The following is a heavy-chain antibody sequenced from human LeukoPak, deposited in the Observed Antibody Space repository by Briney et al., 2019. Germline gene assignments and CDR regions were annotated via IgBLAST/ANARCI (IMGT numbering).Heavy chain of an antibody. CDR2: IYSGGST. CDR1: GFTVSSNY. Sequence: GGSLRLSCAASGFTVSSNYMSWVRQAPGKGLEWVSVIYSGGSTYYADSVKGRFTISRDNSKNTLYLQMNSLRAADTAVYYCARGRGDSGSSLGGYWGQGTLVTVSS. J-gene: IGHJ4*02. D-gene: IGHD1-26*01. CDR3: ARGRGDSGSSLGGY. V-gene: IGHV3-53*01.